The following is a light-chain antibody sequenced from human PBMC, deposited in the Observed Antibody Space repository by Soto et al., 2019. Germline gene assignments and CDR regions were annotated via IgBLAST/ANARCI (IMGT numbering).Light chain of an antibody. V-gene: IGKV1-27*01. CDR3: QKHNTVPLT. CDR2: AAS. Sequence: DVQMTQSPSSLSASVGDRVTITCRASHDISNYVAWLQQKPGKAPKLLIYAASTLQPGVPSRFSGGGSGVDFTLTISSLQPEDVETYYCQKHNTVPLTFGPGTKVDIK. J-gene: IGKJ3*01. CDR1: HDISNY.